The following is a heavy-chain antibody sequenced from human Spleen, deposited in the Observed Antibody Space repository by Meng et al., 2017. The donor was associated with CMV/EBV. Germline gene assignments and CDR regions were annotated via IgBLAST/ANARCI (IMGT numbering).Heavy chain of an antibody. D-gene: IGHD3-22*01. CDR3: ARTYSSGYYFENGMDV. J-gene: IGHJ6*02. Sequence: GGSLRLSCAASGFSFNNAWMTWVRQAPGKGLEWVSYISSSGYTMYYSDSVRGRFTISRDNAKKSLYLQMNSLRAEDTALYYCARTYSSGYYFENGMDVWGQGTTVTVSS. CDR2: ISSSGYTM. V-gene: IGHV3-11*01. CDR1: GFSFNNAW.